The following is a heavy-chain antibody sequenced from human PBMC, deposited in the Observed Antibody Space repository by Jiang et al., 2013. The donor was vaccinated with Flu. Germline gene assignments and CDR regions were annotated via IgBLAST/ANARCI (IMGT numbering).Heavy chain of an antibody. J-gene: IGHJ3*02. D-gene: IGHD6-19*01. CDR3: AGWYVGTLPNGFDI. CDR1: GGSISSSGSSYY. Sequence: GPGLVKPSETLSLTCTVSGGSISSSGSSYYWGWIRQPPGKGLEWIGSIYYSGSTYYNASLKSRVTISVDTSKNQFSLKLSSVTAADTAVYYCAGWYVGTLPNGFDIWGQETTVIVSS. V-gene: IGHV4-39*01. CDR2: IYYSGST.